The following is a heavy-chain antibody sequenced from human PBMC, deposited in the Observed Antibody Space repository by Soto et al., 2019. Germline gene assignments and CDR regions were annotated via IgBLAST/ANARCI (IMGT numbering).Heavy chain of an antibody. V-gene: IGHV3-21*01. CDR3: AREKDYDILTGYLGWFDP. CDR1: GFTFSSYS. J-gene: IGHJ5*02. CDR2: ISSSSSYI. Sequence: GGSLRLSCAASGFTFSSYSMNWVRQAPGKGLEWVSSISSSSSYIYYADSVKGRFTISRDNAKNSLYLQMNSLRAEDTAVYYCAREKDYDILTGYLGWFDPWGQGTLVTVSS. D-gene: IGHD3-9*01.